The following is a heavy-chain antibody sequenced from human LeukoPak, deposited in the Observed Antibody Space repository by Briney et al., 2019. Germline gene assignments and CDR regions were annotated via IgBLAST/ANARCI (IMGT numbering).Heavy chain of an antibody. J-gene: IGHJ3*02. CDR1: GFTFDDYA. D-gene: IGHD3-22*01. CDR2: ISWNSGSI. Sequence: SLRLSCAPSGFTFDDYAMHWVRQAPGKGLEWASGISWNSGSIGYADSVKGRFTISRDNAKNSLYLQMNSLRAEDTALYYCAKARSYDSSGYARYNDAFDIWGQGTMVTVSS. CDR3: AKARSYDSSGYARYNDAFDI. V-gene: IGHV3-9*01.